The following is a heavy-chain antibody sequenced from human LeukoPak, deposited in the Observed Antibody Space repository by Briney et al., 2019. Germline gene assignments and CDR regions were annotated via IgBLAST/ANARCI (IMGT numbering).Heavy chain of an antibody. J-gene: IGHJ4*02. CDR3: GRDPRGIFDY. V-gene: IGHV6-1*01. D-gene: IGHD3-16*01. CDR2: TYYRFKWYN. CDR1: GDTVSSNSAA. Sequence: QTLSLTSALSGDTVSSNSAAWNWVRQSPSRGLEWLGRTYYRFKWYNDYALSVKSRLTSNPDTSENQFTLQVNYVTPEDTAVYYCGRDPRGIFDYWGQGTLVTVSS.